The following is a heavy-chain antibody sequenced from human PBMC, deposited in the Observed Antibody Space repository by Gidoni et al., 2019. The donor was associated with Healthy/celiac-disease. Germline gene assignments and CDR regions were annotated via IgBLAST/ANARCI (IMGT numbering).Heavy chain of an antibody. CDR2: IYHSGSN. D-gene: IGHD2-15*01. CDR1: GGSISSSNW. CDR3: ARVQDIVSSLDGMDV. J-gene: IGHJ6*02. V-gene: IGHV4-4*02. Sequence: QVQLQESGPGLVKPSGTLSLTCPVSGGSISSSNWWSWVRQPPGKGLEWIGEIYHSGSNNYNPSLKSRVTISVDKSKNQFSLKLSSVTAADTAVYYCARVQDIVSSLDGMDVWGQGTTVTVSS.